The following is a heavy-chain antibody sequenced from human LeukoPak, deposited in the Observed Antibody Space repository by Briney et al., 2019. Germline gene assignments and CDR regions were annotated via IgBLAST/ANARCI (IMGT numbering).Heavy chain of an antibody. CDR2: ISYDGSNK. CDR1: GFTFSSYG. D-gene: IGHD7-27*01. V-gene: IGHV3-30*03. J-gene: IGHJ4*02. Sequence: PGRSLRLSCAASGFTFSSYGMHWVRQAPGKGLEWVAVISYDGSNKYYADSVKGRFTISRDNSENTLYLQMNSLRAEDAAIYYCATIGDRRTGELYRIDYWGQGTLVTVSS. CDR3: ATIGDRRTGELYRIDY.